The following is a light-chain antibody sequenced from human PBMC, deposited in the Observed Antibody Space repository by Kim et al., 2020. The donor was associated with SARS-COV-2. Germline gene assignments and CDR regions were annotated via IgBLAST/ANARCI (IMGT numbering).Light chain of an antibody. CDR2: YDS. CDR1: NIGSKR. CDR3: QVWDSSSDPLYV. Sequence: PGKTARITCGGNNIGSKRVHWYQQKPGQAPVLVIYYDSDRPSGIPERFSGSNSGNTATLTISRVEAGDEADYYCQVWDSSSDPLYVFGTGTKVTVL. V-gene: IGLV3-21*04. J-gene: IGLJ1*01.